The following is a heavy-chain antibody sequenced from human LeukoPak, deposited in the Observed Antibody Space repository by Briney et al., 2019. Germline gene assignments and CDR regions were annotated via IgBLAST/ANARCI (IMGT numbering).Heavy chain of an antibody. D-gene: IGHD7-27*01. J-gene: IGHJ4*02. V-gene: IGHV4-59*01. CDR2: IYYTGST. Sequence: SETLSLTCTVSGGSISSYYWSWIRQSPGEGLEWIGYIYYTGSTSYNPSLRGRVTMSADTSKNQFSLKLSSVTAADTAVYYCASRKLGNDYWGQGTLVTVSS. CDR1: GGSISSYY. CDR3: ASRKLGNDY.